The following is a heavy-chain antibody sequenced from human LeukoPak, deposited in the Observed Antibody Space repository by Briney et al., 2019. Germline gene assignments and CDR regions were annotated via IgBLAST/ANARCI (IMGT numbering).Heavy chain of an antibody. CDR1: GGTFSSYA. CDR2: MNPNSGNT. J-gene: IGHJ4*02. Sequence: ASVKVSCKASGGTFSSYAISWVRQATGQGLEWMGWMNPNSGNTGYAQKLQGRVTMTTDTSTSTAYMELRSLRSDDTAVYYCARDSWNYYGSGSYYPLSDYWGQGTLVTVSS. D-gene: IGHD3-10*01. CDR3: ARDSWNYYGSGSYYPLSDY. V-gene: IGHV1-18*01.